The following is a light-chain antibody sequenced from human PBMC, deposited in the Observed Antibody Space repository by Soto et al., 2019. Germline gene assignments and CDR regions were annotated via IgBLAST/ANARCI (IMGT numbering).Light chain of an antibody. CDR1: QSISSW. V-gene: IGKV1-5*03. J-gene: IGKJ1*01. Sequence: IQMTQSPSTLYASVGDRVTITCRASQSISSWLAWYQQKPGKAPKLLIYKASSLGSGVPSRFSGSGSGTEFTLTISSLQPDDFATYYCQQYNSYSRTFGQGTKVDIK. CDR3: QQYNSYSRT. CDR2: KAS.